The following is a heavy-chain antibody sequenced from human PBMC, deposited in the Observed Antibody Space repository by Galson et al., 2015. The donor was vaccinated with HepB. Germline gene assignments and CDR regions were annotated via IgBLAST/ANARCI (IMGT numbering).Heavy chain of an antibody. Sequence: SLRLSCAASGFTFSSYSMIWVRQAPGKGLEWVSSITSSSSYIYYADSVKGRFTISRDNAKNSLYLQMNSLRAEDTAVYYCAKPPPTPYSGYDYPYYYYMGVWGKGTTVTVSS. D-gene: IGHD5-12*01. CDR2: ITSSSSYI. CDR1: GFTFSSYS. V-gene: IGHV3-21*01. CDR3: AKPPPTPYSGYDYPYYYYMGV. J-gene: IGHJ6*03.